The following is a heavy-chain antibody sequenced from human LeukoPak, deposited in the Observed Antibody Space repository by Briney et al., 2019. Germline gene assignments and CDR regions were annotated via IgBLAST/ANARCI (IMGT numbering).Heavy chain of an antibody. J-gene: IGHJ3*02. CDR2: INDNGDGT. CDR1: GFTFSSYA. V-gene: IGHV3-23*01. D-gene: IGHD2-2*01. Sequence: GGSLRLSCAASGFTFSSYAMSWVRQAPGKGLKWVSTINDNGDGTYYADSVKGRFTISRDNSYNTVSLQMNSLRAEDTAVYYCARAIGHAGVWDAFDIWGQGTMVTVSS. CDR3: ARAIGHAGVWDAFDI.